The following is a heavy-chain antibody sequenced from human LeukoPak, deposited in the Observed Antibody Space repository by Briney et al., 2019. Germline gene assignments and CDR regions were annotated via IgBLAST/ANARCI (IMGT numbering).Heavy chain of an antibody. V-gene: IGHV1-24*01. D-gene: IGHD6-13*01. J-gene: IGHJ4*02. CDR3: ATWGIPRVKTYSSSWRDY. Sequence: ASVKVSCKVSGYTLTELSMHWVRQAPGKGLEWMGGFDPEDGETIYAQEFQGRVTMTEDTSTDTAYMELSSLRSEDTAVYYCATWGIPRVKTYSSSWRDYWGQGTLVTVSS. CDR2: FDPEDGET. CDR1: GYTLTELS.